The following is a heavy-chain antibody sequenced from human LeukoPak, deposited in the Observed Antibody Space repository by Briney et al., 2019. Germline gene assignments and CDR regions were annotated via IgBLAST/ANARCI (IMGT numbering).Heavy chain of an antibody. J-gene: IGHJ4*02. Sequence: ASVKVSCKASGYTFTGYYMHWVRQAPGQGLEWMGWINPNSGGTNYAQKFQGRVTMTRDTSISTAYMELSRLRSDDTAVYYCARGITIFGVVIDYWGQGTLVTVSS. V-gene: IGHV1-2*02. CDR3: ARGITIFGVVIDY. CDR1: GYTFTGYY. CDR2: INPNSGGT. D-gene: IGHD3-3*01.